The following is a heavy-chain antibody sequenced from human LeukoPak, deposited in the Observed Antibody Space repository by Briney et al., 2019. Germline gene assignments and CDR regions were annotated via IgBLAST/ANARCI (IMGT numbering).Heavy chain of an antibody. CDR1: GYTFTGYY. D-gene: IGHD6-19*01. CDR3: ARAIIAVAGTAGY. CDR2: NNPNSGGT. Sequence: ASVKVSCKASGYTFTGYYMHWVRQAPGQGLEWMGWNNPNSGGTNYAQKFQGRVTMTRDTSISTAYMELSRLRSDDTAVYYCARAIIAVAGTAGYWGQGTLVTVSS. J-gene: IGHJ4*02. V-gene: IGHV1-2*02.